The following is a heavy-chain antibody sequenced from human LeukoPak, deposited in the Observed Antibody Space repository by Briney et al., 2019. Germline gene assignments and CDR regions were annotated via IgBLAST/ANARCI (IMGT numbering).Heavy chain of an antibody. D-gene: IGHD6-6*01. V-gene: IGHV4-34*01. CDR1: GGSFSGYY. CDR3: ARPYSSSSSFDY. J-gene: IGHJ4*02. Sequence: SSETLSLTCAVYGGSFSGYYWSWIRQPPGKGLEWIGEINYSGSTNYNPSLKSRVTISVDTSKNQFSLKLSSVTAADTAVYYCARPYSSSSSFDYWGQGTLVTVSS. CDR2: INYSGST.